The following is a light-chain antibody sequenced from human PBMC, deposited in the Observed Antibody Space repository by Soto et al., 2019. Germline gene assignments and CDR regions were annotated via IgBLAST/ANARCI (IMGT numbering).Light chain of an antibody. CDR3: QQYRNWPPWA. Sequence: EIVITQSPTTLSVSPGQRVTLSCRASQSVSSNLAWYQQKPGQAPRLLIYAASTRATGIPARFSGSGSGTEFTLTISSLQSEDFAIYYCQQYRNWPPWAFGQGSKVDIK. V-gene: IGKV3-15*01. CDR2: AAS. CDR1: QSVSSN. J-gene: IGKJ1*01.